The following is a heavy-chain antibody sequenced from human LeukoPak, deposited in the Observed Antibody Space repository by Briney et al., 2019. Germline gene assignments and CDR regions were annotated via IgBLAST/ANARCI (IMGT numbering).Heavy chain of an antibody. D-gene: IGHD6-19*01. V-gene: IGHV4-34*01. CDR2: INHSGDT. CDR1: GVSFSAYY. CDR3: ARDLWAVAGTVDY. J-gene: IGHJ4*02. Sequence: SETLSLTCGVYGVSFSAYYWTWIRQPPGKGLEWIGEINHSGDTNYNPSLKSRVTVSVDTSKNQFFLKLNSVTAADTAVYYCARDLWAVAGTVDYWGQGTLVTVSS.